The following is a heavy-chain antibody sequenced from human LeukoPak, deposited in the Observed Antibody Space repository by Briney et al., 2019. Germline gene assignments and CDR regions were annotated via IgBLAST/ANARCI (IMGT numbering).Heavy chain of an antibody. J-gene: IGHJ4*02. CDR3: ARVAGGPAVYYFDY. CDR2: IYYSGST. CDR1: GGSISSGGYY. D-gene: IGHD3-16*01. V-gene: IGHV4-31*03. Sequence: PSETLSLTCTVSGGSISSGGYYWSWIRQHPGKGLEWIGYIYYSGSTYYNPSLKSRVTISVDTSKNQFSLKLSSVTAADTAVYYCARVAGGPAVYYFDYWGQGTLVTVSS.